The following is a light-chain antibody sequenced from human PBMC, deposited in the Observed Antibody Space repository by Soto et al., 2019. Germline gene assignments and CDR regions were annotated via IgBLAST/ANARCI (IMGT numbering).Light chain of an antibody. CDR2: DAS. Sequence: EIVLTQSPATRSLSPGERATLSCRASQSVGSWLAWYQQKPGQAPRLLIYDASNRAAGIPARFSGSGSGTDFTLTISSLAPEDFAVYYCQQRVNWLTFGGGNKVEIK. J-gene: IGKJ4*01. CDR1: QSVGSW. V-gene: IGKV3-11*01. CDR3: QQRVNWLT.